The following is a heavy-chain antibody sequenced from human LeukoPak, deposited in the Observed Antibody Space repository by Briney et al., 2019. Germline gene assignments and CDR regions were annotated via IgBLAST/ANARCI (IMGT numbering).Heavy chain of an antibody. J-gene: IGHJ4*02. D-gene: IGHD2-2*02. Sequence: GGSLRLSCAASGFTLSSYSMNWVRQAPGKGLEWVSSISSSSSYIYYADSVKGRFTISRDNAKNSLYLQMNSLRAEDTAVYYCARGGRYCSSTSCYIFDYWGQGTLVTVSS. V-gene: IGHV3-21*01. CDR3: ARGGRYCSSTSCYIFDY. CDR2: ISSSSSYI. CDR1: GFTLSSYS.